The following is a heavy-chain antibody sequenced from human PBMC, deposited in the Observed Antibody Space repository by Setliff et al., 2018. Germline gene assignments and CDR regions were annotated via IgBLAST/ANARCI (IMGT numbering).Heavy chain of an antibody. CDR1: GGTFSSYA. V-gene: IGHV1-69*13. CDR3: ARGLSTDTDS. Sequence: VASVKVSCKASGGTFSSYAISWVQQAPGQGLEWMGGIIPIFGTANYAQRFQGRVTITADESTSTAYMELSNLRSEDTAVYFCARGLSTDTDSWGQGTLVTVSS. J-gene: IGHJ4*02. CDR2: IIPIFGTA. D-gene: IGHD4-4*01.